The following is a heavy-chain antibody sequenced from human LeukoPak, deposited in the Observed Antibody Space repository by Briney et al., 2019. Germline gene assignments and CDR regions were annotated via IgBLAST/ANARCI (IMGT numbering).Heavy chain of an antibody. CDR1: GYTFTSYD. Sequence: ASVKVSCKASGYTFTSYDINWVRQATGQGLEWMGRMNPNSGNTGYAQKFQGRVTMTRNTSISTAYMELSSLRSEDTAVYYCASSFNCSSTSCYFDWGQGTLVTVSS. J-gene: IGHJ4*02. CDR3: ASSFNCSSTSCYFD. V-gene: IGHV1-8*01. CDR2: MNPNSGNT. D-gene: IGHD2-2*01.